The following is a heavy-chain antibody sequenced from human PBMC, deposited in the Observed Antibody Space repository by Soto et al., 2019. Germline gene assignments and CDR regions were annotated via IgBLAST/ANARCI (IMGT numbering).Heavy chain of an antibody. CDR1: GFAFSRHA. Sequence: EVQLFESGGGLVQPGGSLRLSCATSGFAFSRHAMSWVRQTPGRGLEWLSSISNSDDTTYYAASVKGRFTISRDMSKSTLFLQMRSLRAEDTAVYYCAKGYADSDSWGQGTQVTVSS. V-gene: IGHV3-23*01. CDR3: AKGYADSDS. J-gene: IGHJ4*02. D-gene: IGHD5-18*01. CDR2: ISNSDDTT.